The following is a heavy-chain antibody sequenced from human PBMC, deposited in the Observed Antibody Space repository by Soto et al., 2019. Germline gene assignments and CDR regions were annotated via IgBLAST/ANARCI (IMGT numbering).Heavy chain of an antibody. D-gene: IGHD3-16*02. J-gene: IGHJ4*02. CDR3: ARDFYPGFFDH. CDR1: GFAFSNYW. Sequence: EVQLVESGGGLVQPGGSLRLSCAASGFAFSNYWMHWVRQAPGKGLVWVSRIDNYGSDAAYADSVKGRFTVSRDNAKNTVYLELNSLRAEDTAVYYCARDFYPGFFDHWGQGTLVTVSS. CDR2: IDNYGSDA. V-gene: IGHV3-74*01.